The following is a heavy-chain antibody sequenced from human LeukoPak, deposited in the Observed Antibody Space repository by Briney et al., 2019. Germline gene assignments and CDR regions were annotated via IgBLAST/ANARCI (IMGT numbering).Heavy chain of an antibody. CDR3: AKDMGYYYGSGSYPPENDY. CDR2: VSFEGSNK. D-gene: IGHD3-10*01. J-gene: IGHJ4*02. CDR1: GFTISRYG. V-gene: IGHV3-30*18. Sequence: PGGSLRLACAASGFTISRYGMHWVRQAPGKGLEWVAVVSFEGSNKYYADSVKGRFTISRDNSKNTLSLQMNSLRAEDTAVYYCAKDMGYYYGSGSYPPENDYWGQGTLVTVSS.